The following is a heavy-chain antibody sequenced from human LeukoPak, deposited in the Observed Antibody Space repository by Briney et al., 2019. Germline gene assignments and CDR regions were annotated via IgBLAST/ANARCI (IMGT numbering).Heavy chain of an antibody. Sequence: PGGSQRLSCAASGFTFSDYYMSWIRQAPRKGLEWVSYISSSGSTIYYADSVKGRFTISRDNAKNSLYLQMNSLRAEDTAVYYCASSFEELFDYWGQGTLVTVSS. V-gene: IGHV3-11*04. CDR1: GFTFSDYY. CDR2: ISSSGSTI. CDR3: ASSFEELFDY. D-gene: IGHD3-10*01. J-gene: IGHJ4*02.